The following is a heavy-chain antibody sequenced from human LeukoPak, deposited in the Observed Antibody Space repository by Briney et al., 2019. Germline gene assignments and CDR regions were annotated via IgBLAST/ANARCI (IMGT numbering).Heavy chain of an antibody. V-gene: IGHV1-69*04. CDR1: GGTFSSYA. CDR3: ARGRGVLRYFDLDY. J-gene: IGHJ4*02. D-gene: IGHD3-9*01. CDR2: IIPILGIA. Sequence: SVKVSCKASGGTFSSYAISWVRQAPGQGLEWMGRIIPILGIANYAQKFQGRVTITADKSTSTAYMELSSLRSEDTAVYYCARGRGVLRYFDLDYWGQGTLVTVSS.